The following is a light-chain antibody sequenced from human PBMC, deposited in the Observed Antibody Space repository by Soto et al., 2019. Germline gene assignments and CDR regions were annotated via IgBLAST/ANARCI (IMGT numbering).Light chain of an antibody. V-gene: IGKV1-9*01. CDR2: VTS. J-gene: IGKJ4*01. Sequence: DIQMTQSPSSLSASVLDIVTITFRASQCISKYLVWYQQKPGKVPKLLIYVTSTLRSGVPSRFSGSGSGTEFSLTITSLQPEDSATYYCQQDYSYPLTFGGGTKVDIK. CDR3: QQDYSYPLT. CDR1: QCISKY.